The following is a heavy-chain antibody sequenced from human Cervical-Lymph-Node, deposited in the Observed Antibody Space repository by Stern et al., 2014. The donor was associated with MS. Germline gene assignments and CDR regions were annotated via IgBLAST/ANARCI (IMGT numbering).Heavy chain of an antibody. CDR3: ARDGYSSTEYYLEY. Sequence: QVQLQESGPGLVKPSETLSLTCTVSGDSISRRSYYWSWIRQPPGKGLEWIGFIYYGGSTKYNPSLNSRVTISQDSSKNQISLKLSSVTAADSAVYYCARDGYSSTEYYLEYWGQGKLVTVSS. D-gene: IGHD2-2*01. V-gene: IGHV4-61*01. CDR2: IYYGGST. J-gene: IGHJ4*02. CDR1: GDSISRRSYY.